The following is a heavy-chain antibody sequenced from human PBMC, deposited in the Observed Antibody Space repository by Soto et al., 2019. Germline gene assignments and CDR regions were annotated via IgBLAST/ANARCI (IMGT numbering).Heavy chain of an antibody. J-gene: IGHJ4*02. CDR1: GFTFEDYA. CDR2: INADGSDR. Sequence: EVHLVESGGGVVQPGGSLRLSCAASGFTFEDYALHWVRQSSGKGPEWVSLINADGSDRYYADSVKGRFTISRDNRKDSLYLQMNSPRPEDSAIYYCAKARFYFDSSPYDSWGQGTLVTVTS. D-gene: IGHD3-22*01. V-gene: IGHV3-43*02. CDR3: AKARFYFDSSPYDS.